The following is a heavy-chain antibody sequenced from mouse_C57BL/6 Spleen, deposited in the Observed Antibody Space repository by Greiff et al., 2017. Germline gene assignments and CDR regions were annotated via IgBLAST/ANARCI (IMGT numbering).Heavy chain of an antibody. CDR3: AEPPYDGYLYYAMDY. D-gene: IGHD2-3*01. CDR1: GFTFSDYG. J-gene: IGHJ4*01. V-gene: IGHV5-17*01. Sequence: EVMLVESGGGLVKPGGSLKLSCAASGFTFSDYGMHWVRQAPVKGLEWVAYISSGSSTISYADTVKGRFTISRDNAKNTLFLQMTSLRSEDTAMYYCAEPPYDGYLYYAMDYWGQGTSVTVSA. CDR2: ISSGSSTI.